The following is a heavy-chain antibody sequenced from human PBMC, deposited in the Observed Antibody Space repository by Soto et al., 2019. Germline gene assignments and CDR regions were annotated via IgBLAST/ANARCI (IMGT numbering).Heavy chain of an antibody. CDR3: ATASPFLDWLLGGMDV. CDR1: GYTLTELS. V-gene: IGHV1-24*01. CDR2: FDPEDGET. Sequence: ASVKVSCKVSGYTLTELSMHWVRQAPGKGLEWMGGFDPEDGETIYAQKFQGRVTMTEDTSTDTAYMELSSLRSEDTAVYYCATASPFLDWLLGGMDVWGQGTTVTVSS. D-gene: IGHD3-3*02. J-gene: IGHJ6*02.